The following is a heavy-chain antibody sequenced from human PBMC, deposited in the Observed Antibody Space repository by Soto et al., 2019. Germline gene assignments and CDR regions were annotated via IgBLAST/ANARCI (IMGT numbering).Heavy chain of an antibody. CDR2: ISDSGGRT. J-gene: IGHJ4*02. Sequence: PGGSLRLSCAASGFTFSTYAMSWVRQAPGKGLEWVSAISDSGGRTYYVDSVKGRFTISRDNSKNTLYLQMNSLRAEDTAVYFCAKELVNSGWTYFDYWGQGTLVTVSS. CDR3: AKELVNSGWTYFDY. D-gene: IGHD6-19*01. CDR1: GFTFSTYA. V-gene: IGHV3-23*01.